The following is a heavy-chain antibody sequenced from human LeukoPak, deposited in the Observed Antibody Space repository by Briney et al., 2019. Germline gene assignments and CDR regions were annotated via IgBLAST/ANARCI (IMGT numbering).Heavy chain of an antibody. Sequence: GSSVKVSCKASGGTFSSYAISWVRQAPGHGLEWMGRIIPILGIANYAQKLQGRVTITADKSTSTAYMELSSLRSEDTAVYYCARDRLYGSGALNWFDPWGQGTLVTVSS. CDR1: GGTFSSYA. V-gene: IGHV1-69*04. CDR2: IIPILGIA. CDR3: ARDRLYGSGALNWFDP. J-gene: IGHJ5*02. D-gene: IGHD3-10*01.